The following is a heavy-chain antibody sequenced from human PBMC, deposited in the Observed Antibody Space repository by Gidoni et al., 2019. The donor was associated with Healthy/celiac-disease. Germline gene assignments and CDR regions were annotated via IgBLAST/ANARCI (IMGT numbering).Heavy chain of an antibody. CDR2: INHSGST. V-gene: IGHV4-34*01. J-gene: IGHJ3*02. D-gene: IGHD3-22*01. CDR3: ARAEWLLLRTDAFDI. CDR1: GGSFSGYY. Sequence: QVQLQQWGAGLLKPSETLSLTCAVYGGSFSGYYWSWIRQPPGKGLEWIGEINHSGSTNYNPSLKSRVTISVDTSKNQFSLKLSSVTAADTAVYYCARAEWLLLRTDAFDIWGQGTMVTVSS.